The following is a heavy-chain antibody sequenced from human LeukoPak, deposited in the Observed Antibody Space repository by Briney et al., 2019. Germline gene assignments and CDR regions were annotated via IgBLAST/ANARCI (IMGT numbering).Heavy chain of an antibody. CDR3: ARDRTYSSSPDGRSYFNS. D-gene: IGHD6-6*01. J-gene: IGHJ4*02. V-gene: IGHV3-33*01. CDR1: GFTFNNYG. CDR2: IWSDGGNR. Sequence: GGSLRLSCAASGFTFNNYGMHWVRQAPGKGLEWVAVIWSDGGNRYYADSVKGRFTISRDNSKSTLDLQMNSLRAEDTAVYYCARDRTYSSSPDGRSYFNSWGQGTLVTVSS.